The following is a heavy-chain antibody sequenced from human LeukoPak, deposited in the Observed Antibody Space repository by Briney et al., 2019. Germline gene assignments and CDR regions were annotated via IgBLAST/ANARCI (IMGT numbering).Heavy chain of an antibody. Sequence: ASVTVSCKASGYTFTGYYMHWVRQAPGQGLEGMGWINPNSGGTNYAQKFQGRVTMTRDTSISTAYMELSRLRSDDTAVYYCARDRDAYQLPHFDYWGQGTLVTVSS. CDR1: GYTFTGYY. V-gene: IGHV1-2*02. CDR3: ARDRDAYQLPHFDY. CDR2: INPNSGGT. J-gene: IGHJ4*02. D-gene: IGHD2-2*01.